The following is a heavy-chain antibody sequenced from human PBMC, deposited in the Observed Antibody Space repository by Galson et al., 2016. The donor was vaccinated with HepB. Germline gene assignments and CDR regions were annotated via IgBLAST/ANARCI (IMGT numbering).Heavy chain of an antibody. V-gene: IGHV3-74*01. D-gene: IGHD5-24*01. CDR3: ARRMATITSCDY. Sequence: LRLSCAASGFTFDDYAMHWVRQAPGKGLVWVSRINSDGSSISYADSVKGRFTISRDNAKNTLYLQMNSLRAEDTAVYYCARRMATITSCDYWGQGTLVTVPS. CDR1: GFTFDDYA. CDR2: INSDGSSI. J-gene: IGHJ4*02.